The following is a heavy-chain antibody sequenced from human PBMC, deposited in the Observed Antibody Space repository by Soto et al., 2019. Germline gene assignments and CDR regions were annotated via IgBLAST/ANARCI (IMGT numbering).Heavy chain of an antibody. J-gene: IGHJ5*02. CDR1: GGSISSGGYY. CDR2: IYYSGST. V-gene: IGHV4-31*03. CDR3: ARKIVVVPATRIDWFDP. D-gene: IGHD2-2*01. Sequence: TLSLTCTVSGGSISSGGYYWSWIRQHPGKGLEWIGYIYYSGSTYYNPSLKSRVTISVDTSKNQFSLKLSSVTAADTAVYYCARKIVVVPATRIDWFDPWGQGTLVTVSS.